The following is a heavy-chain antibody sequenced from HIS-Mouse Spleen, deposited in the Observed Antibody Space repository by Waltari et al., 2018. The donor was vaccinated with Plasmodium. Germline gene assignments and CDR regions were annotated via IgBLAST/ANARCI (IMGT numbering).Heavy chain of an antibody. Sequence: QVQLVQSGAEVKKPGASVKVSCKASGYTFTGYYMPWVRQAPGPGLEGRGWINPNSGGTNYAQKFQGRVTMTRDTSISTAYMELSRLRSDDTAVYYCARVLGYKAAAGTFVEYFQHWGQGTLVTVSS. J-gene: IGHJ1*01. D-gene: IGHD6-13*01. CDR3: ARVLGYKAAAGTFVEYFQH. CDR2: INPNSGGT. CDR1: GYTFTGYY. V-gene: IGHV1-2*02.